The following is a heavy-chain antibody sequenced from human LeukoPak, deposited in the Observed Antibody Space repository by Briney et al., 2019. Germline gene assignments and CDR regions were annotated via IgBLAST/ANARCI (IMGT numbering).Heavy chain of an antibody. CDR2: ISSSSSYI. CDR3: ARSNDRRGKYYDSSY. V-gene: IGHV3-21*01. D-gene: IGHD3-22*01. Sequence: GGSLRLSCAASGFTFSSYSMTWVRQAPGKGLEWVSSISSSSSYIYYADSVKGRFTISRDNAKNSLYLQMNSLRAEDTAVYYCARSNDRRGKYYDSSYWGQGTLVTVSS. J-gene: IGHJ4*02. CDR1: GFTFSSYS.